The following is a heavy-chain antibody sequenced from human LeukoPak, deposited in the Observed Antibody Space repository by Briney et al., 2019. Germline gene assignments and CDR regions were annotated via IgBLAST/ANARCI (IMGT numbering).Heavy chain of an antibody. CDR1: GSSIGSYY. CDR3: ARDQGTRGFDY. Sequence: SETLSLTCTVSGSSIGSYYWSWIRQPAGKGLEWIGRIYTSGSTNYNPSLKSRVTMSVDTPKNQFSLKMRSVTAADTAVYYCARDQGTRGFDYWGQGTLVTVPS. CDR2: IYTSGST. J-gene: IGHJ4*02. D-gene: IGHD1-1*01. V-gene: IGHV4-4*07.